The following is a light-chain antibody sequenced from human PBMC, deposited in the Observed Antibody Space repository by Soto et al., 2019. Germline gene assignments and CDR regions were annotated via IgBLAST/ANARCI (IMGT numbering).Light chain of an antibody. V-gene: IGKV1-12*01. CDR2: GAS. CDR1: RGIRTW. J-gene: IGKJ3*01. Sequence: IQMTQSPSSVSASVGDRVTISCRASRGIRTWLAWYQQKPGKAPKLLIYGASSLQSGDPSRFSGSGSGTDITLTINSLQPEDFGVYYCQQANSFLFTFGPGTKVDI. CDR3: QQANSFLFT.